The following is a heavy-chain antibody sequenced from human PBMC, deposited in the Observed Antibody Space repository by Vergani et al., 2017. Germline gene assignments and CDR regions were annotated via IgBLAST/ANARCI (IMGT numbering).Heavy chain of an antibody. Sequence: EVQLVESGGGLVQPGGSLKLSCAASGFTFSGSAMHWVRQASGKGLEWVGRIRSKANNYATAYAESVKGRFTISRDNAKNSLYLQMNSLRAEDTAVYYCARVGLGIAAAGTKSGYWYFDLWGRGTLVTVSS. CDR2: IRSKANNYAT. CDR3: ARVGLGIAAAGTKSGYWYFDL. D-gene: IGHD6-13*01. CDR1: GFTFSGSA. V-gene: IGHV3-73*01. J-gene: IGHJ2*01.